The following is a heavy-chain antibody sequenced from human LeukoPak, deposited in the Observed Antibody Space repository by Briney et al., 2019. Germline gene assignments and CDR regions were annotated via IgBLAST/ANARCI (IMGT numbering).Heavy chain of an antibody. CDR3: ARALVVINDAFDI. CDR2: INPNSGDT. D-gene: IGHD3-22*01. Sequence: ASVKVSCKTSGYTFTGYYIHWVRQAPGQGLEWMGWINPNSGDTNYAQKFQGRVSMTGDTSISTAYMELSRLRSDDTAVYYCARALVVINDAFDIWGQGTMVTVSS. CDR1: GYTFTGYY. V-gene: IGHV1-2*02. J-gene: IGHJ3*02.